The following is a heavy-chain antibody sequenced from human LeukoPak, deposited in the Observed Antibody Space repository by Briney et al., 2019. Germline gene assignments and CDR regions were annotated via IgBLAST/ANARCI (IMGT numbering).Heavy chain of an antibody. CDR2: IKQDGSGE. V-gene: IGHV3-7*01. CDR3: ARDLFDY. Sequence: GGSLRLSCAASGFTFSSYAMSWVRQAPGKGLEWVANIKQDGSGEFYVDSVKGRFTISRDSAKNSLYLQMNSLRDEDTAVYYCARDLFDYWGQGTLVTVSS. J-gene: IGHJ4*02. CDR1: GFTFSSYA.